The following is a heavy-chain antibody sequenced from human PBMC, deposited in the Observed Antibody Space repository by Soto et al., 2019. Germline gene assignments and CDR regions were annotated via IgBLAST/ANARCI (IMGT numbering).Heavy chain of an antibody. D-gene: IGHD3-16*01. CDR2: IFSSGTT. CDR3: ARVPSPFDYYYAMDV. V-gene: IGHV4-30-4*01. J-gene: IGHJ6*02. Sequence: PSETLSLTCTVSGDSISSGNKYWSWIRQPPGKGLEWIGYIFSSGTTYYNPSLKSRLTMSLDASQNQFSLKLNSLTDADTAVYFCARVPSPFDYYYAMDVWRQGTTVTVYS. CDR1: GDSISSGNKY.